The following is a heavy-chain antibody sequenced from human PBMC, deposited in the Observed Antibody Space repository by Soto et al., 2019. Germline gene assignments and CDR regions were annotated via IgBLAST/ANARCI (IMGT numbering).Heavy chain of an antibody. CDR3: ARGWHPLRQSNGGSGYSNFDY. D-gene: IGHD2-15*01. Sequence: QVQLVQSGAEVKKPGASVTVSCKVSGYSFTGYFMHWVRQAPGQGLEWMGGINPNSGGRNFAQKFQGRVTLTRETSMRTDYMELSGLTSDDSAFSYCARGWHPLRQSNGGSGYSNFDYWGQGTLVTVSS. J-gene: IGHJ4*02. CDR2: INPNSGGR. CDR1: GYSFTGYF. V-gene: IGHV1-2*02.